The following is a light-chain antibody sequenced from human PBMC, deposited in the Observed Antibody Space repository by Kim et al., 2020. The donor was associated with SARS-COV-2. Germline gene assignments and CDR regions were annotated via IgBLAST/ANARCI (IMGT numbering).Light chain of an antibody. CDR3: QQYGSGYT. V-gene: IGKV3-20*01. Sequence: SLSPGERATLSCRASQSVSSSYLAWYQQKPGQAPRLLIYGASSRATGIPDRFSGSGSGTDFTLTISRLEPEDFAVYYCQQYGSGYTFGQGTKLEI. J-gene: IGKJ2*01. CDR2: GAS. CDR1: QSVSSSY.